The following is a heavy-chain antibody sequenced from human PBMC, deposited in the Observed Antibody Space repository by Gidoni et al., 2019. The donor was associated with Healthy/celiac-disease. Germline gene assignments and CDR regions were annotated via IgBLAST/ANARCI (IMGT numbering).Heavy chain of an antibody. CDR1: GFTFINAW. V-gene: IGHV3-15*01. CDR2: IKRKTDGGTT. J-gene: IGHJ1*01. D-gene: IGHD2-21*02. Sequence: EVQLVESGGGLVKPGGSLRLSCAASGFTFINAWMSWGRQAPGKGLEWVGRIKRKTDGGTTDYAATVKGRFTISRDDSKNTLYLQMNSLKTEDTAVYYWTTGLTWVTADGPWGQGTLVTVSS. CDR3: TTGLTWVTADGP.